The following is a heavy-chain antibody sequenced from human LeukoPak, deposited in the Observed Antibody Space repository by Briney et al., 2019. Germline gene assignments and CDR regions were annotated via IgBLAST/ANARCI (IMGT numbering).Heavy chain of an antibody. D-gene: IGHD1-14*01. J-gene: IGHJ4*02. CDR2: IGKTSRDI. Sequence: KAGGSLRLSCAASGFSISTSTMNWVRQAPGKGLEWISSIGKTSRDIYYADSVRGRFTISSDNAKNSLFLLMNSLRVEDTSVYYCVRGDNRDYWGQGTLVTV. CDR3: VRGDNRDY. V-gene: IGHV3-21*01. CDR1: GFSISTST.